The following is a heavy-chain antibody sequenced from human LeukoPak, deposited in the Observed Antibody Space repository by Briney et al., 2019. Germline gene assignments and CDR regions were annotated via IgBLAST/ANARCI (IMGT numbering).Heavy chain of an antibody. V-gene: IGHV3-7*01. Sequence: GGSLRLSCAVSGFTFSSHWMAWVRQAPGRGPECVANINKDGSKKYYVDSVKGRFTISRDNAKNSLYLQMNSLRAEDTAVYYCARDVWQQLIDWGQGTLVTVSS. CDR1: GFTFSSHW. J-gene: IGHJ4*02. D-gene: IGHD6-13*01. CDR3: ARDVWQQLID. CDR2: INKDGSKK.